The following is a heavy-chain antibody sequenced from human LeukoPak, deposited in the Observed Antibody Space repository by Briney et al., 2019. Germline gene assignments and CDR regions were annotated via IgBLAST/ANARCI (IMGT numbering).Heavy chain of an antibody. CDR3: AKDGSFFVTSCCYDAFDI. V-gene: IGHV3-23*01. D-gene: IGHD2-2*01. J-gene: IGHJ3*02. CDR1: GFTFSSYA. CDR2: ISGSGGST. Sequence: PGGSLRLSCAASGFTFSSYAMSWVRQAPGKGLEWVSAISGSGGSTYYADSVKGRFTISRDNSKNTLYLQMNSLRAEDTAVYYCAKDGSFFVTSCCYDAFDIWGQGTMVTVSS.